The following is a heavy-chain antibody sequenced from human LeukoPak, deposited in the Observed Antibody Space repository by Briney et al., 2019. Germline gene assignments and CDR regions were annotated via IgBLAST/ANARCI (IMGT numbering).Heavy chain of an antibody. CDR1: GFTFSGYW. Sequence: GGSLRLSCAASGFTFSGYWMSWVRQAPGKGLEWVAVISYDGSNKYYADSVKGRFTISRDNSKNTLYLQMNSLRAEDTAVYYCARGHSSSWYGFPDYWGQGTLVTVSS. V-gene: IGHV3-30-3*01. CDR2: ISYDGSNK. CDR3: ARGHSSSWYGFPDY. D-gene: IGHD6-13*01. J-gene: IGHJ4*02.